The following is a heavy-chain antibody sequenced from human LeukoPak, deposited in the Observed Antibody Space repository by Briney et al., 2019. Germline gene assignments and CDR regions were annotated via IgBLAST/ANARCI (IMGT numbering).Heavy chain of an antibody. D-gene: IGHD3-10*01. CDR1: GYTFTGYY. CDR2: INPNSGGT. V-gene: IGHV1-2*04. Sequence: ASVKVSCKASGYTFTGYYMHWVRQAPGQGLEWMGWINPNSGGTNYAQKFQGWVTRTRDTSISTAYMELSRLRSDDTAVYYCARDLRRTEGFGELLTFFDYWGQGTLVTVSS. J-gene: IGHJ4*02. CDR3: ARDLRRTEGFGELLTFFDY.